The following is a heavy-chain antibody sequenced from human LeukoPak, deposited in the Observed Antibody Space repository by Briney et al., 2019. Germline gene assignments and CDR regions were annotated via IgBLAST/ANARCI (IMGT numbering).Heavy chain of an antibody. CDR3: ARGGNVAFDI. Sequence: SGGSLRLSCAASRFTFSSYWMSWVRQAPGKGLEWVANIKQDGSEKYYVDSAKGRFTISRDNAKNSVYLQMNSLRAEDTAIYYCARGGNVAFDIWGQGTMVTFSS. V-gene: IGHV3-7*01. CDR2: IKQDGSEK. CDR1: RFTFSSYW. J-gene: IGHJ3*02.